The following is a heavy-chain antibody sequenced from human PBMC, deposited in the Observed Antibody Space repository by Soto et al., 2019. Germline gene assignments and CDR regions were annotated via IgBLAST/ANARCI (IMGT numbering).Heavy chain of an antibody. CDR1: GGTFSSYA. CDR3: ARAFWGVITYSWFDP. V-gene: IGHV1-69*13. CDR2: IIPIFGTA. J-gene: IGHJ5*02. D-gene: IGHD3-10*01. Sequence: ASVKVSCKASGGTFSSYAISWVRQAPGQGLEWMGGIIPIFGTANYAQKFQGRVTITADESTSTAYMELSSLRSEDTAVYYCARAFWGVITYSWFDPWGQGTLVTVSS.